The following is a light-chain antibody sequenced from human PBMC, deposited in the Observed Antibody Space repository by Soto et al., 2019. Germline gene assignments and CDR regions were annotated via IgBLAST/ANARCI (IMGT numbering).Light chain of an antibody. J-gene: IGKJ5*01. CDR1: QSVSRY. CDR2: DAS. Sequence: EIVLTPSPATLSLSPVDRATLSCRASQSVSRYLAWYQQKPGQAPRLLIYDASNRATGVPVRFSGSGSGTDFTLTISSLEPEDFAVYYCQQRNDWRRGTFGRGTRLEIK. CDR3: QQRNDWRRGT. V-gene: IGKV3-11*01.